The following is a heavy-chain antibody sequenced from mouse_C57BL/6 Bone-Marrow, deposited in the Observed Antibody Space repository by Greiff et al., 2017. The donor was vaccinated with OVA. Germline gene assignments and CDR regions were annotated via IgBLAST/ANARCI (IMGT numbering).Heavy chain of an antibody. CDR1: GYTFTSYT. CDR2: INPSSGYT. Sequence: VQLVESGAELARPGASVKMSCKASGYTFTSYTMHWVKQRPGQGLEWIGYINPSSGYTKYNQKFKDKATLTADKSSSTAYMQLSSLTSEDSAVYYCALRRWRVYHAMDYWGQGTSVTVSS. J-gene: IGHJ4*01. CDR3: ALRRWRVYHAMDY. V-gene: IGHV1-4*01. D-gene: IGHD1-1*01.